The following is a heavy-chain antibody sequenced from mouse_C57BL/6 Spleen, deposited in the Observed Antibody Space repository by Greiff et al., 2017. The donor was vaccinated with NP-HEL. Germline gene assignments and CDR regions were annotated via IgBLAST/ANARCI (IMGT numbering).Heavy chain of an antibody. CDR2: IHPSDSDT. Sequence: QVQLQQPGAELVKPGASVKVSCKASGYTFTSYWMHWVKQRPGQGLEWIGRIHPSDSDTNYNQKFKGKATLTVDKSSSTAYMQLSSLTSEDSAVYYCAMGEDYYGSSYVWYFDVWGTGTTVTVSS. CDR1: GYTFTSYW. V-gene: IGHV1-74*01. J-gene: IGHJ1*03. CDR3: AMGEDYYGSSYVWYFDV. D-gene: IGHD1-1*01.